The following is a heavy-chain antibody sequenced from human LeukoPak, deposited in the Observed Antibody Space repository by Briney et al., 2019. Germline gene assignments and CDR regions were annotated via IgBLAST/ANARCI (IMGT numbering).Heavy chain of an antibody. Sequence: GGSLRLSCAASGFTFSSYAMHWVHQAPGKGLEWVSSISSSSSYIYYADSVKGRFTISRDNAKNSLYLQMNSLRAEDTAVYYCASPYSSSPDYDYWGQGTLVTVSS. CDR3: ASPYSSSPDYDY. V-gene: IGHV3-21*01. CDR2: ISSSSSYI. J-gene: IGHJ4*02. CDR1: GFTFSSYA. D-gene: IGHD6-6*01.